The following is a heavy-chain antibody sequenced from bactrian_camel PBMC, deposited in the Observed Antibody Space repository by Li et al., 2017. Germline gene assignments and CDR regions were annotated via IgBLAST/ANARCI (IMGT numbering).Heavy chain of an antibody. Sequence: HVQLVESGGGSVQAGGSVRLSCAASGYTFSRNSMGWFRQAPGKEREGVAAIMILGGTTYYADSVKGRFTISRDNAKNTVYLQMNSLKPEDTAMYYCAAFCSGGYWSFKYWGQGTQVTVS. CDR2: IMILGGTT. CDR3: AAFCSGGYWSFKY. D-gene: IGHD2*01. V-gene: IGHV3-3*01. CDR1: GYTFSRNS. J-gene: IGHJ4*01.